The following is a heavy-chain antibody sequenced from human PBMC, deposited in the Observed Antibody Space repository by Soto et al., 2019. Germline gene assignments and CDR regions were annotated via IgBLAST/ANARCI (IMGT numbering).Heavy chain of an antibody. D-gene: IGHD6-19*01. V-gene: IGHV1-8*01. CDR2: MNPNSGNT. CDR1: GYTFTSYD. Sequence: VKVSCTASGYTFTSYDINWVRQATGQGLEWMGWMNPNSGNTGYAQKFQGRVTMTRNTSISTAYMELSSLISEDTAVYYCARAGSTRYSSGWYESPWFDPWGQGTLVTVSS. J-gene: IGHJ5*02. CDR3: ARAGSTRYSSGWYESPWFDP.